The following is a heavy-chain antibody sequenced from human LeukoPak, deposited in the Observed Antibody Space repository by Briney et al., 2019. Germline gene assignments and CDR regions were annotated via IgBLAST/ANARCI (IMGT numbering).Heavy chain of an antibody. CDR2: ISYDGTNK. V-gene: IGHV3-30-3*01. Sequence: GGSLRLSCAASGFTFSTYAMHWVRQAPGKGLEWVAFISYDGTNKYCADSVKGRFTISRDNSKNTLYLQMNSLRAEDTALYYCAREILTRYAFDIWGQGTMVTVSS. CDR1: GFTFSTYA. D-gene: IGHD4/OR15-4a*01. CDR3: AREILTRYAFDI. J-gene: IGHJ3*02.